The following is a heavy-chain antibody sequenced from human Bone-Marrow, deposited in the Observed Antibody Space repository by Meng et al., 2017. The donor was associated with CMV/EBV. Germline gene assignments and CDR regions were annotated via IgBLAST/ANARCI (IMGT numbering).Heavy chain of an antibody. V-gene: IGHV1-46*01. J-gene: IGHJ4*02. Sequence: GYPFTRSYMHLVRQAHGQGLEWMGIINPSGGSTSCAQKFQGRVTMTRDTSTSTVYMELSSLRSEDTAVYYCARVTIFGVARGGHFDYWGQGTLVTVSS. D-gene: IGHD3-3*01. CDR3: ARVTIFGVARGGHFDY. CDR2: INPSGGST. CDR1: GYPFTRSY.